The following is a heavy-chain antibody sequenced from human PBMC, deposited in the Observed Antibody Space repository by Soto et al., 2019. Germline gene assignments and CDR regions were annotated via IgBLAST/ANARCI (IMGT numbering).Heavy chain of an antibody. CDR1: GYTFTSYY. V-gene: IGHV1-46*01. CDR3: ARDGNGSGSYYYYGMDV. CDR2: INPSGGST. J-gene: IGHJ6*02. Sequence: ASVKVSCKASGYTFTSYYMHWVRQAPGQGLEWMGIINPSGGSTNYAQKLQGRVTMTTDTSTSTAYMELRSLRSDDTAVYYCARDGNGSGSYYYYGMDVWGQGTTVTVSS. D-gene: IGHD3-10*01.